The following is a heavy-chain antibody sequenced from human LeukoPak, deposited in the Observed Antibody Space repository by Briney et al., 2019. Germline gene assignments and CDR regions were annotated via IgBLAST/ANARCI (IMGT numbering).Heavy chain of an antibody. CDR3: ARQGYYDSSGYPPNYFDY. CDR2: IYYSGST. D-gene: IGHD3-22*01. Sequence: SETLSLTCTVSGGSISGSSYYWGWIRQPPGKGLEWIGSIYYSGSTYYNPSLKSRVTISVDTSKNQFSLKLSSVTAADTAVYYCARQGYYDSSGYPPNYFDYWGQGTLVTVSS. CDR1: GGSISGSSYY. J-gene: IGHJ4*02. V-gene: IGHV4-39*01.